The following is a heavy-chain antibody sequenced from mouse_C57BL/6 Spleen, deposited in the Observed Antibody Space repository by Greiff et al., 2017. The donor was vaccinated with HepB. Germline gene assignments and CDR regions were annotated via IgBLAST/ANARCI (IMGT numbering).Heavy chain of an antibody. D-gene: IGHD3-3*01. CDR3: ARERLARGGFAY. CDR1: GYTFTSYW. Sequence: QVQLKQPGTELVKPGASVKLSCKASGYTFTSYWMHWVKQRPGQGLEWIGNINPSNGGTNYNEKFKSKATLTVDKSSSTAYMQLSSLTSEDSAVYYCARERLARGGFAYWGQGTLVTVSA. CDR2: INPSNGGT. J-gene: IGHJ3*01. V-gene: IGHV1-53*01.